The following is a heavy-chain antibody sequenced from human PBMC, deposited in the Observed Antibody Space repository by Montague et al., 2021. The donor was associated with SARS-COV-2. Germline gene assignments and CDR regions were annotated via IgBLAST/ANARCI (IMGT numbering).Heavy chain of an antibody. CDR1: GFTFSSYA. V-gene: IGHV3-30*04. D-gene: IGHD3-16*02. Sequence: SLRLSCAASGFTFSSYAMHWVRQAPGKGLEWVAVISYDGSNKYYADSVKGRFTISRDNSKNTLYLQMNSLRAEDTAVYYCARDSYDYVWGSYRYIYWGQGTLVTVSS. CDR3: ARDSYDYVWGSYRYIY. CDR2: ISYDGSNK. J-gene: IGHJ4*02.